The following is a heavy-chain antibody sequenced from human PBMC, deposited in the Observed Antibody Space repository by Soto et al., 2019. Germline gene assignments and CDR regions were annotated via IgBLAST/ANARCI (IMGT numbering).Heavy chain of an antibody. CDR1: GFTFSSYW. V-gene: IGHV3-74*01. D-gene: IGHD3-10*01. J-gene: IGHJ6*02. CDR3: ARDSLLWFGRGYYYYGMDV. CDR2: INSDGSST. Sequence: PGGSLRLSCAASGFTFSSYWMHWVRQAPGKGLVWVSRINSDGSSTSYADSVKGRFTISRDNAKNTLYLQMNSLRAEDTAVYYCARDSLLWFGRGYYYYGMDVWGQGTTVTVSS.